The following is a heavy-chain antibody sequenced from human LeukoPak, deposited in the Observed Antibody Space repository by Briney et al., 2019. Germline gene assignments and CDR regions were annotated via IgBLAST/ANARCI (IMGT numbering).Heavy chain of an antibody. Sequence: PSETLSLTCTVAGGSISSSSYYWGWIRQPPGNGLEWIGSIYYSGSTYYNPSLKSRVTISVDTSKNQFSLKLSSVTAADTAVYYCASPQYSYGLDWGQGTLVTVSS. CDR1: GGSISSSSYY. CDR2: IYYSGST. J-gene: IGHJ4*02. CDR3: ASPQYSYGLD. V-gene: IGHV4-39*01. D-gene: IGHD5-18*01.